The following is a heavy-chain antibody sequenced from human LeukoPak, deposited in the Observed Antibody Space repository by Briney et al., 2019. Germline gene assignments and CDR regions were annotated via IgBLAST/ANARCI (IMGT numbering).Heavy chain of an antibody. CDR2: INHSGST. D-gene: IGHD6-19*01. J-gene: IGHJ4*02. CDR1: GGSFSGYY. Sequence: PSETLSLTCAVYGGSFSGYYWSWIRQPPGKGLEWIGEINHSGSTNYNPSLKSRVTISVDTSKNQFSLKLSSVTAADTAVYYCARDSYSSGWYGGYYFDYWGQGTLVTVSS. CDR3: ARDSYSSGWYGGYYFDY. V-gene: IGHV4-34*01.